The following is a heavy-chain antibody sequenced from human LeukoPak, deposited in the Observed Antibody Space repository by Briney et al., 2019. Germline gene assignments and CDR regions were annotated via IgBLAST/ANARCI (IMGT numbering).Heavy chain of an antibody. V-gene: IGHV1-2*02. J-gene: IGHJ6*03. CDR3: ARDLGSSWPYYYYYYYMDV. Sequence: PVASVKVSCKASGYTFTGYYMHWVRQAPGQGLEWMGWINPNSGGTNYAQKFQGRVTMTRDTSISTAYMELSRLRSDDTAVYYCARDLGSSWPYYYYYYYMDVWGKGTTVTVSS. D-gene: IGHD6-13*01. CDR2: INPNSGGT. CDR1: GYTFTGYY.